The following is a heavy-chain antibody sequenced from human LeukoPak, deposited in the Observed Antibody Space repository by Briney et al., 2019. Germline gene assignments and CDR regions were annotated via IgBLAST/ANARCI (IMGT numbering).Heavy chain of an antibody. CDR2: ISSSSSTI. D-gene: IGHD3-22*01. CDR3: ARDYYDRTGYHDAFDI. J-gene: IGHJ3*02. CDR1: GFTFSSYN. Sequence: GGSLRLSCAASGFTFSSYNMNWVRQAPGKGLEWVSYISSSSSTIYYADSVKGRFTISRDNPKNSLYLQMNSLRDEGTAVYYCARDYYDRTGYHDAFDIWGQGTMVTVSS. V-gene: IGHV3-48*02.